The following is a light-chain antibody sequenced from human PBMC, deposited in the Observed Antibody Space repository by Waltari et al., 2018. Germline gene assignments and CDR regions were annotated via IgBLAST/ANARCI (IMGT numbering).Light chain of an antibody. CDR3: QQYDGLVLT. V-gene: IGKV3-20*01. J-gene: IGKJ4*01. CDR1: QTVTYNF. Sequence: EIVLTQSPGTLSLSPGERATLSCRASQTVTYNFLNWYQQKPGQAPRLLIHGASSRATGIPVRFSGSGSGTDFTLTISRLEPDDFAVYYCQQYDGLVLTFGGGTKVEI. CDR2: GAS.